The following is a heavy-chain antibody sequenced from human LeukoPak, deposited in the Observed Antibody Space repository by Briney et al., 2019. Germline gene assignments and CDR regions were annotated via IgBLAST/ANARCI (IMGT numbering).Heavy chain of an antibody. Sequence: GGSLRLSCAASGFIFDDYAMHWVRQAPGKGLEWVSGISWNSGSIGYADSVKGRFTISRDNAKNSLSLQMNSLRAEDTALYYCAKDMGRYSGSYYGLDYWGQGTLVTVSS. CDR3: AKDMGRYSGSYYGLDY. CDR2: ISWNSGSI. D-gene: IGHD1-26*01. V-gene: IGHV3-9*01. J-gene: IGHJ4*02. CDR1: GFIFDDYA.